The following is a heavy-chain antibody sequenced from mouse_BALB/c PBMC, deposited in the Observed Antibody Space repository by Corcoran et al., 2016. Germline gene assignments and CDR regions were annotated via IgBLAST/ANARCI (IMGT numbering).Heavy chain of an antibody. CDR3: ASSPIYYDYDAHYYAMDY. D-gene: IGHD2-4*01. J-gene: IGHJ4*01. CDR2: INTYTGEP. Sequence: QIQLVQSGPELKKPGETVKISCKASGYTFTNYGMNWVKQAPGKGLKWMGWINTYTGEPTYADDFKGRFAFSLETSASTAYLQINNLKNEDMATHFCASSPIYYDYDAHYYAMDYWGQGTSVTVSS. V-gene: IGHV9-1*02. CDR1: GYTFTNYG.